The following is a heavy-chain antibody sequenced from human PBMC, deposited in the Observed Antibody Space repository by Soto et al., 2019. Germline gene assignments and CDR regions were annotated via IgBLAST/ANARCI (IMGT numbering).Heavy chain of an antibody. V-gene: IGHV4-34*01. CDR3: ARGDSSSSVGYYFDY. J-gene: IGHJ4*02. D-gene: IGHD6-6*01. CDR2: IYYSGST. Sequence: QVQLQQWGAGLLKPSETLSLTCAVYGGSFSGYYWSWIRQPPGKGLEWIGYIYYSGSTYYNPSLKSRVTISVDTSKNQFSLKLSSVTAADTAVYYCARGDSSSSVGYYFDYWGQGTLVTVSS. CDR1: GGSFSGYY.